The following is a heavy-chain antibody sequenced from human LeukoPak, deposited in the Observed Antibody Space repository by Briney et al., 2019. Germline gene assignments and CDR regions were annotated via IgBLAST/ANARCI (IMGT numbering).Heavy chain of an antibody. V-gene: IGHV1-8*03. CDR3: ARKQLVDPKDSYYYYYMDV. CDR2: MNPNSGNT. J-gene: IGHJ6*03. CDR1: GYTFTSYD. D-gene: IGHD6-6*01. Sequence: ASVKVSCKASGYTFTSYDINWVRQATGQGLEWMGWMNPNSGNTGYAQKFQGRVTITRNTYISTAYMELSSLRSEDTAVYYCARKQLVDPKDSYYYYYMDVWGKGTTVTVSS.